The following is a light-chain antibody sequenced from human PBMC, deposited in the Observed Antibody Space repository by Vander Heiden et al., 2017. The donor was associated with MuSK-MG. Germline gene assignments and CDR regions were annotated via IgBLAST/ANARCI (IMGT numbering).Light chain of an antibody. CDR3: QQYNNWPPYT. CDR2: GAS. Sequence: ILMAHFPATLSVSPGERATLSCRASQSVSSNLAWYQQKPGQAPRLLIYGASTRATGIPARFSGSGSGTEFTLTISSLQSEDFAVYYCQQYNNWPPYTFGQGTKLEIK. V-gene: IGKV3-15*01. CDR1: QSVSSN. J-gene: IGKJ2*01.